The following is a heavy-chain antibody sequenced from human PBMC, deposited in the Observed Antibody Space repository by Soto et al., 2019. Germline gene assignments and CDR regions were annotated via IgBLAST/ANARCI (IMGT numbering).Heavy chain of an antibody. CDR2: VYYSGGA. Sequence: SETLSLTCTVSGVSFHNSHSFWGWIRQPPRKGLEFIGSVYYSGGANYNPSLKSRVTISIDTSKNQFSLRVNSVTAADTAVYYCGRVVEGATRHTDFDSWGQGILVTVSS. J-gene: IGHJ5*01. D-gene: IGHD2-15*01. CDR1: GVSFHNSHSF. V-gene: IGHV4-39*01. CDR3: GRVVEGATRHTDFDS.